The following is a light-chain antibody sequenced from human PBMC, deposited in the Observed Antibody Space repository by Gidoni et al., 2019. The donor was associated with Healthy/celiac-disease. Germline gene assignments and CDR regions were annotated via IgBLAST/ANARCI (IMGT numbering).Light chain of an antibody. CDR3: QQYNNWPPRWT. J-gene: IGKJ1*01. CDR1: QSVSSN. Sequence: EIVMTQSPATLSVSPGERATLSCRASQSVSSNLAWYQQKPGQAPSLLIYGASTRATGIPARFSGSGSGTEFTLTISSLQSEDFAVYYCQQYNNWPPRWTFGQGTKVEIK. CDR2: GAS. V-gene: IGKV3-15*01.